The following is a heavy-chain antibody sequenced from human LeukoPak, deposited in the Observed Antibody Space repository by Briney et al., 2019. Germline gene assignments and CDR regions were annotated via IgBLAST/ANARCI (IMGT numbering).Heavy chain of an antibody. V-gene: IGHV3-53*01. CDR2: IYSGGST. Sequence: GGSLRLSCAASGFTVSSNYMSWVRQAPGKGLEWVSVIYSGGSTYYADSVKGRFTISRDNSKNTLYLQMNSLRAEDTAVYYCARGFRHYYYYMDVWGKGTTVTISS. D-gene: IGHD2-21*01. J-gene: IGHJ6*03. CDR1: GFTVSSNY. CDR3: ARGFRHYYYYMDV.